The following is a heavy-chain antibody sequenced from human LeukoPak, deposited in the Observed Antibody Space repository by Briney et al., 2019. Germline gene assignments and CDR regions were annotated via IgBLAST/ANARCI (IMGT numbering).Heavy chain of an antibody. CDR2: INPNSGGT. Sequence: ASVKVSCNASGYTFAGYYMHWVRQAPGQGLEWMGWINPNSGGTNYAQNFQGRVTMTRDTSINIVYMELSGLSSDDTAVYYCARPKFRGYSYGLAYWGQGILVTVSS. V-gene: IGHV1-2*02. J-gene: IGHJ4*02. CDR3: ARPKFRGYSYGLAY. CDR1: GYTFAGYY. D-gene: IGHD5-18*01.